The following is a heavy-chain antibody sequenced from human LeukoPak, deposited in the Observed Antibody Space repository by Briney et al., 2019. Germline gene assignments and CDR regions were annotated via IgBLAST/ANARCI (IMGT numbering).Heavy chain of an antibody. CDR2: ISYDGSNK. V-gene: IGHV3-30*18. D-gene: IGHD5-18*01. CDR3: AKDRRLSHMVTEYYYYGMDV. J-gene: IGHJ6*02. CDR1: GFTFSSYG. Sequence: SGGSLRLSCAASGFTFSSYGMHWVRQAPGKGLEWVAVISYDGSNKYYADSVKGRFTIDRDNSKNTLYLQMNSLRAEDTAVYHCAKDRRLSHMVTEYYYYGMDVWGQGTTVTVSS.